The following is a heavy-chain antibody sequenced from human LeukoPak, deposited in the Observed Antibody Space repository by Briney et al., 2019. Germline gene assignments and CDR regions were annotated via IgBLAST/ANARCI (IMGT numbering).Heavy chain of an antibody. CDR2: IKSKTDGGTT. CDR1: GFIFGDYW. D-gene: IGHD1-26*01. CDR3: TTELSWELWDY. J-gene: IGHJ4*02. Sequence: PGGSLRLSCVASGFIFGDYWMRWVRQAPGKGLEWVGRIKSKTDGGTTDYAAPVKGRFTISRDDSKNTLYLQMNSLKTEDTAVYYCTTELSWELWDYWGQGTLVTVSS. V-gene: IGHV3-15*01.